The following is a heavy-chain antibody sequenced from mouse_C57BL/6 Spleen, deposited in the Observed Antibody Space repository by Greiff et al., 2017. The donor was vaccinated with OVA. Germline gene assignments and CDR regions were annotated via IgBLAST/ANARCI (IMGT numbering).Heavy chain of an antibody. CDR3: AKSSITTVVDAMDY. J-gene: IGHJ4*01. D-gene: IGHD1-1*01. CDR2: IYPRSGNT. CDR1: GYTFTSYG. Sequence: QVQLKESGAELARPGASVKLSCKASGYTFTSYGISWVKQRTGQGLEWIGEIYPRSGNTYYNEKFKGKATLTADKSSSTAYMELRSLTSEDSAVYFCAKSSITTVVDAMDYWGQGTSVTVSS. V-gene: IGHV1-81*01.